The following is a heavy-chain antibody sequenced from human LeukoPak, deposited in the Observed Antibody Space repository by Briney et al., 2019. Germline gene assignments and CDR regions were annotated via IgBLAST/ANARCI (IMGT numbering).Heavy chain of an antibody. CDR1: GATFSSYA. D-gene: IGHD1-26*01. CDR2: IFPFLGIA. V-gene: IGHV1-69*10. CDR3: ARDPRWYSGSYYESVGFDY. Sequence: GASVKVSCKASGATFSSYAISWGRQAPGQGLGGRGGIFPFLGIANYAQKFQGRVTITADKSTSTAYMELSSLRSEDTAVYYCARDPRWYSGSYYESVGFDYWGQGTLVTVSS. J-gene: IGHJ4*02.